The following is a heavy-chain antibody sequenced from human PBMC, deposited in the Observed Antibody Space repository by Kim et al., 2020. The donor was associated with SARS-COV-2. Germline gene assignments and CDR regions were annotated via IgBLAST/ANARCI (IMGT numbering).Heavy chain of an antibody. V-gene: IGHV3-64*02. Sequence: GGSLRLSCAASGFTFSNYAMHWVRQAPGRGLEYVSAISKEASSTSYADSVKGRFTISRDNSKNTLFLQMGSLRPEDTAVYFCARAAYFYNSGDAFDIWG. J-gene: IGHJ3*02. CDR3: ARAAYFYNSGDAFDI. D-gene: IGHD3-22*01. CDR1: GFTFSNYA. CDR2: ISKEASST.